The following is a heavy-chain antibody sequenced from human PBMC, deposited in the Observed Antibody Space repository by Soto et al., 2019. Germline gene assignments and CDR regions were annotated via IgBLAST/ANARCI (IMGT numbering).Heavy chain of an antibody. CDR3: GTVRDWIFVSPFHF. CDR1: AGSTSSNY. J-gene: IGHJ4*02. V-gene: IGHV4-59*01. Sequence: SQRRSLTCTLSAGSTSSNYSSWNRQPPRKGLEWIGSIYYSVGTNYNRCLKSRATISVATSKNQISLKLSSVTAAATAVYYCGTVRDWIFVSPFHFWGQGTLVSVSS. CDR2: IYYSVGT. D-gene: IGHD1-1*01.